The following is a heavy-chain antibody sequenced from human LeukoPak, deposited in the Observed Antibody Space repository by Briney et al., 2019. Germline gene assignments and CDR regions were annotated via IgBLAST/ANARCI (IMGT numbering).Heavy chain of an antibody. CDR3: VRVRTGTSCYDY. J-gene: IGHJ4*02. CDR2: ISYRGST. Sequence: SETLSLTCTVSGGSIRSSYYYWGWIRQSPGKGLEWIGYISYRGSTSYNPSLRSRLTISIDTSQNQFSLKLTSVTAADTAVYYCVRVRTGTSCYDYWGQGTLVTVSP. V-gene: IGHV4-30-4*08. D-gene: IGHD2-2*01. CDR1: GGSIRSSYYY.